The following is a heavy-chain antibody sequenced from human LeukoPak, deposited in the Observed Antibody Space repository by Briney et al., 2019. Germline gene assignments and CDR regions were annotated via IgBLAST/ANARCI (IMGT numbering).Heavy chain of an antibody. D-gene: IGHD3-10*01. J-gene: IGHJ5*02. Sequence: GGSLRLSCAASGFTFSSCAMSWARQAPGKGLVWVARINGDGSSINYADSVKGRFTISRDNAKNTLYLQMNSLRVEDTAVYYCARGRGPYGWFDPWGQGTLVTVSS. CDR1: GFTFSSCA. CDR3: ARGRGPYGWFDP. V-gene: IGHV3-74*01. CDR2: INGDGSSI.